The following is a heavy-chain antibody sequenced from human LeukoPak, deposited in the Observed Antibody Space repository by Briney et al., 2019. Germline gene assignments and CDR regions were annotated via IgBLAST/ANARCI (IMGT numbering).Heavy chain of an antibody. V-gene: IGHV3-30*02. CDR1: GFTFSSFG. Sequence: GGSLTLSCAASGFTFSSFGMHWVRQTPGKGLEWVTFIHNYETTEYYADSVKGRFTISRDNSKNTVYLQMNSLRVEDAAVYYCAKVGSGWYGVDYWGQGTLVTVSS. J-gene: IGHJ4*02. CDR2: IHNYETTE. CDR3: AKVGSGWYGVDY. D-gene: IGHD6-19*01.